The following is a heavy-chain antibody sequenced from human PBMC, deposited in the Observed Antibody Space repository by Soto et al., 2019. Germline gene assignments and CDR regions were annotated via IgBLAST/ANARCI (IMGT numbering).Heavy chain of an antibody. CDR1: GYTFTSSG. CDR2: ISTYNGDT. V-gene: IGHV1-18*01. Sequence: QVQLVQSGAEVKKPGASVKVSCKASGYTFTSSGISWVRQAPGQGPEWMGWISTYNGDTNYAQKFQGRLTMTTDTSTSTAYTDLRSLRSDDRAVYYCARTVAGYFDSWGQGTLVTVSS. CDR3: ARTVAGYFDS. J-gene: IGHJ4*02. D-gene: IGHD6-19*01.